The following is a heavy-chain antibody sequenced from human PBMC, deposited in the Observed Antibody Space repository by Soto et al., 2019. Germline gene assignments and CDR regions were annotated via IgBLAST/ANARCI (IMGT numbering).Heavy chain of an antibody. CDR3: AREFRNYDFWSGSNNPPDY. CDR2: ISYDGSNK. D-gene: IGHD3-3*01. CDR1: GFTFSSYA. V-gene: IGHV3-30-3*01. Sequence: QVQLVESGGGVVQPGRSLRLSCAASGFTFSSYAMHWVRQAPGKGLEWVAVISYDGSNKYYADSVKGRFTISRDNSKNTLCLQMNSLRAEDTAVYYCAREFRNYDFWSGSNNPPDYWGQGTLVTVSS. J-gene: IGHJ4*02.